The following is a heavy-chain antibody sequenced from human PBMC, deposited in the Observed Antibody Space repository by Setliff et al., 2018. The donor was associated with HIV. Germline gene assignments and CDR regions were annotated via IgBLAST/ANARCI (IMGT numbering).Heavy chain of an antibody. J-gene: IGHJ6*02. CDR1: GYSFTNYW. Sequence: GESLKISCEASGYSFTNYWIGWVRQMPGKGPEWMGIIYPGDSDTRYNPSFQGQVTISADKSISIAYLQWNSLKASDTAMYYCAGWSGSYPCDGMDVWGQGTTVTVSS. CDR2: IYPGDSDT. D-gene: IGHD1-26*01. V-gene: IGHV5-51*01. CDR3: AGWSGSYPCDGMDV.